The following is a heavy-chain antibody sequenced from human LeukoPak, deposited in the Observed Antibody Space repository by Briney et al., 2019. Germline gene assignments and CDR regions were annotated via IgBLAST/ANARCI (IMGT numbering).Heavy chain of an antibody. Sequence: TSETLSLTCAVYGGSFSGYYWSWIRQPPGKGLEWIGEINHSGSTNCNPSLKSRVTISVDTSKNQFSLKLSSVTAADTAVYYCARVAPWWVTARSAFDIWGQGTMVTVSS. V-gene: IGHV4-34*01. CDR2: INHSGST. CDR1: GGSFSGYY. D-gene: IGHD2-15*01. J-gene: IGHJ3*02. CDR3: ARVAPWWVTARSAFDI.